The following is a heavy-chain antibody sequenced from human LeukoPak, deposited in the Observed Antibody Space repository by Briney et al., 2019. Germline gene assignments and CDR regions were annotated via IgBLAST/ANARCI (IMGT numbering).Heavy chain of an antibody. V-gene: IGHV3-23*01. CDR2: FSVNGRDT. J-gene: IGHJ4*02. CDR3: AKPGRTAAGLFDS. Sequence: GGSLRLSCAASGFTFKSYALSWVRQAPGKGLEWVSGFSVNGRDTYYADFVKGRFTIARDIAKNTLYLQMNSLRAEDTATYYCAKPGRTAAGLFDSWGQGTLVTVSS. D-gene: IGHD6-13*01. CDR1: GFTFKSYA.